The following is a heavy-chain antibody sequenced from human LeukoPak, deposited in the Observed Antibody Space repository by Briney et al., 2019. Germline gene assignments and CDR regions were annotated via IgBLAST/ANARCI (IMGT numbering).Heavy chain of an antibody. CDR2: IYSGGST. D-gene: IGHD5-18*01. CDR1: GFTVSSNY. CDR3: ARDDSYGLDY. J-gene: IGHJ4*02. Sequence: GGSLRLSCAASGFTVSSNYMTWVRQAPGKGLEWVSVIYSGGSTYYADSVKGRFTISRDNAKNSLYLQMNSLRAEDTAVYYCARDDSYGLDYWGQGTRVTVSS. V-gene: IGHV3-66*01.